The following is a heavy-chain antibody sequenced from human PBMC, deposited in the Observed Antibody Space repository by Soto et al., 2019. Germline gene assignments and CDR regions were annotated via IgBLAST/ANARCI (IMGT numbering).Heavy chain of an antibody. Sequence: QVQLVQSGAEVKKPGSSVKVSCKSPGGTFSNDAISWVRQSPGQGLECVGGSLPIFGTTNFAQKFQGRDTITEDDSTTTAIMELSGRTSEDTAVYYGARDGGRDGYFGNWLDPWGQGTLVTVSS. J-gene: IGHJ5*02. CDR1: GGTFSNDA. V-gene: IGHV1-69*12. CDR3: ARDGGRDGYFGNWLDP. D-gene: IGHD5-12*01. CDR2: SLPIFGTT.